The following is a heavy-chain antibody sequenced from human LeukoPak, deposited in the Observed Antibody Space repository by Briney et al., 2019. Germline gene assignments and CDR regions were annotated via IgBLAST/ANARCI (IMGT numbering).Heavy chain of an antibody. Sequence: GSLRLSCAASGFSFSDHSMSWIRQPPGKGLEWIGYIYYSGSTNYNPSLKSRVTISVDTSKNQFSLKLSSVAAADTAVYYCARDRGSSSFDYWGQGTLVTVSS. CDR1: GFSFSDHS. D-gene: IGHD6-6*01. V-gene: IGHV4-59*11. CDR3: ARDRGSSSFDY. CDR2: IYYSGST. J-gene: IGHJ4*02.